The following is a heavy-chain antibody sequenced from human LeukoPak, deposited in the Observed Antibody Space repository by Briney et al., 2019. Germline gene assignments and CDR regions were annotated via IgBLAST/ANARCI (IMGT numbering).Heavy chain of an antibody. D-gene: IGHD1-14*01. CDR1: GGSISSYY. V-gene: IGHV4-59*01. CDR3: ARVPGSRDAFDI. J-gene: IGHJ3*02. Sequence: PSETLSLTCTVSGGSISSYYWSWIRQPPGKGLEWMGYIYYSGSTNYNPSLKSRVTISVDTSKNQLSLKLSSVTAADTAVYYCARVPGSRDAFDIWGQGTMVTVSS. CDR2: IYYSGST.